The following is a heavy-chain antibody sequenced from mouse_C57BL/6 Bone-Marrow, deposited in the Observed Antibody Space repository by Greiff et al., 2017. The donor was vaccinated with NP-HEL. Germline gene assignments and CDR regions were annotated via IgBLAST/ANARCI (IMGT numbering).Heavy chain of an antibody. J-gene: IGHJ1*03. CDR2: IYPGSGST. CDR1: GYTFTSYW. CDR3: ARERYPLWYFDV. Sequence: QVQLKQPGAELVKPGASVKMSCKASGYTFTSYWITWVKQRPGQGLEWIGDIYPGSGSTNYNEKFKSKATLTVDTSSSTAYMQRSSLTADDSDVYYSARERYPLWYFDVWGTGTPVTVSS. V-gene: IGHV1-55*01. D-gene: IGHD1-1*01.